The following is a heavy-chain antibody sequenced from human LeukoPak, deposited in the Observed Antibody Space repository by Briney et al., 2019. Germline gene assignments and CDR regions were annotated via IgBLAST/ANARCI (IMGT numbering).Heavy chain of an antibody. J-gene: IGHJ4*02. CDR3: ARDMGWQQFDQ. CDR2: INKDGGEK. D-gene: IGHD5-24*01. V-gene: IGHV3-7*01. CDR1: GFTFVRHW. Sequence: GGSLRLSCVASGFTFVRHWMTWVRQAPGKGLERVANINKDGGEKYYMESVKGRFTISRDNAKNSLYLQMNSLTVEDTAVYYCARDMGWQQFDQWGQGTLVTVSS.